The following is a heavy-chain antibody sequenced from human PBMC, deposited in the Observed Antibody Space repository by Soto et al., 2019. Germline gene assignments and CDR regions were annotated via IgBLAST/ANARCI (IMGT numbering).Heavy chain of an antibody. CDR3: ARGLQLLGRGPYGMDV. CDR2: IIPIFGTA. Sequence: SVKVSCKASGGTFSSYAISWVRQAPGQGLEWMGGIIPIFGTANYAQKFQGRVTITADKSTSTAYMKLSSLRSEDTAVYYCARGLQLLGRGPYGMDVWGQGTTVTVSS. CDR1: GGTFSSYA. V-gene: IGHV1-69*06. J-gene: IGHJ6*02. D-gene: IGHD2-2*01.